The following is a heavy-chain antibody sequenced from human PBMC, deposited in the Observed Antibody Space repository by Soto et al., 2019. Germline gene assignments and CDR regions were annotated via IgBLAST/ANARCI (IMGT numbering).Heavy chain of an antibody. CDR2: IIPIFGTA. V-gene: IGHV1-69*13. J-gene: IGHJ4*02. Sequence: SVKVSCKASGGTFSSYAISWVRQAPGQGLEWMGGIIPIFGTANYAQKFQGRVTITADESTSTAYMELSSLRSEDTAVYYCARDWGYAERYFGYWGQGTLVTVSS. D-gene: IGHD3-16*01. CDR3: ARDWGYAERYFGY. CDR1: GGTFSSYA.